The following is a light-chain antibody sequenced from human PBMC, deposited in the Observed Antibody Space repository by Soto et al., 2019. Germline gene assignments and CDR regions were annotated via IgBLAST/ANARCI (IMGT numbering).Light chain of an antibody. CDR1: QSVSSN. J-gene: IGKJ2*01. Sequence: EVVLTQSPATLSVSPGERATLSCRASQSVSSNLAWYQQKPGQAPSLLIFGASTRATGVPARFSGSGSGTEFALAIRALRSEDFAIYYCQQYESWYTFGQGTKLEIK. V-gene: IGKV3-15*01. CDR2: GAS. CDR3: QQYESWYT.